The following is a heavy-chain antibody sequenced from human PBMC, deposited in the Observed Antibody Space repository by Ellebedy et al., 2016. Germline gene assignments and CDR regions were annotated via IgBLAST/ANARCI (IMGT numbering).Heavy chain of an antibody. CDR1: GYSFTTYW. J-gene: IGHJ4*02. CDR3: ARGLEEYVFDY. V-gene: IGHV5-51*01. Sequence: GESLKISCEASGYSFTTYWIGWVRQVSGKGLEWVGIIFLHKSDIKYSPSFQDQVTISADRSISTAYLQWRSLKASDTAMYYCARGLEEYVFDYWGQGTLVTVSS. D-gene: IGHD2/OR15-2a*01. CDR2: IFLHKSDI.